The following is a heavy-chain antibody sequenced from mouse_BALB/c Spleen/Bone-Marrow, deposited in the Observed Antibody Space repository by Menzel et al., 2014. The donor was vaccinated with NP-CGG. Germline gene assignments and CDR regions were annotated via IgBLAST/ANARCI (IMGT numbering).Heavy chain of an antibody. CDR1: GFTFSSFG. Sequence: EVMLVESGGGLVQPGESRKLSCAASGFTFSSFGMHWVRQAPEKGLEWVAYISSGSSTIYYADTVKGRFTISRDNPKNTLFLQMTSLRSEDTAMYYCASSPYGYFDYWGQGTTLTVSS. CDR3: ASSPYGYFDY. CDR2: ISSGSSTI. V-gene: IGHV5-17*02. D-gene: IGHD1-1*01. J-gene: IGHJ2*01.